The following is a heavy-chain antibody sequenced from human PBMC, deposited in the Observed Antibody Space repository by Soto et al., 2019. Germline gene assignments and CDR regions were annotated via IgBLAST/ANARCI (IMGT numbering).Heavy chain of an antibody. CDR2: IIPIFGTA. CDR1: GGIFSSYA. D-gene: IGHD5-18*01. V-gene: IGHV1-69*13. CDR3: ARGLYPNTAMVSVGGY. J-gene: IGHJ4*02. Sequence: GASVKVSCKAFGGIFSSYAISWVRQAPGQGLEWMGGIIPIFGTANYAQKFQGRVTITADESTSTAYMELSSLRSEDTAVYYCARGLYPNTAMVSVGGYWGQGTLVTVSS.